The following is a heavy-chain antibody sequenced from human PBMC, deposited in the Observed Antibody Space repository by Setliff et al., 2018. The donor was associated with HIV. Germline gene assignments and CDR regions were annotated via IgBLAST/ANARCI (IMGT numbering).Heavy chain of an antibody. CDR3: AWGTQRPIES. CDR2: IDPDRGDT. CDR1: GYTFPDYY. D-gene: IGHD3-16*01. Sequence: ASVKVSCKVSGYTFPDYYMQWVRQAPGKGLEWMGLIDPDRGDTVYAEKFQGRVTITADRSIDIAYMKLSSLTSEDTAMYFCAWGTQRPIESWGQGTLVTVSS. J-gene: IGHJ4*02. V-gene: IGHV1-69-2*01.